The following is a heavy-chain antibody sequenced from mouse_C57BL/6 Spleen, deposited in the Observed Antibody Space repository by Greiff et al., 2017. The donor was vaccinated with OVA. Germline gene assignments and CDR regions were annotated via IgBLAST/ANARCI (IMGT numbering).Heavy chain of an antibody. CDR1: GYTFTDYY. V-gene: IGHV1-26*01. J-gene: IGHJ4*01. Sequence: EVQLQQSGPELVKPGASVKISCKASGYTFTDYYMNWVKQSHGKSLEWIGDINPNNGGTSYNQKFKGKATLTVDKSSSTAYMELRSLTSEDSAVYYCAREEGYYYGSSPIYYAMDYWGQGTSVTVSS. CDR3: AREEGYYYGSSPIYYAMDY. D-gene: IGHD1-1*01. CDR2: INPNNGGT.